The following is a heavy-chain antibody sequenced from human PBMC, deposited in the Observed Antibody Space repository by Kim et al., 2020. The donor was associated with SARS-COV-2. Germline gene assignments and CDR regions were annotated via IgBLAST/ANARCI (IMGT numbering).Heavy chain of an antibody. J-gene: IGHJ6*02. CDR3: ARGGRVRVTTSRPYYYYFGMDV. D-gene: IGHD4-4*01. CDR1: GGSISTYY. CDR2: IYSSGST. Sequence: SETLSLTCTVSGGSISTYYWNWIRQPPGQGLEWIGYIYSSGSTNYNPSLKSRVTMSVDTSKNQFSLKLTSVTAADTAVYYCARGGRVRVTTSRPYYYYFGMDVWGQGTTVTVSS. V-gene: IGHV4-59*13.